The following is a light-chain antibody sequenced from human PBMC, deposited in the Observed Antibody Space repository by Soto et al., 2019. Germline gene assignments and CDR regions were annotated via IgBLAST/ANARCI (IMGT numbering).Light chain of an antibody. Sequence: EIVLTQAPGTLSLSPGERATLSCRASQSVSSIYLAWYQQKPGQAPGLLIYGASNRATGIPDRFSVSASGTDFTLTISRLEPEDFAVYYCKHYGTSALFGPGTKVDIK. CDR2: GAS. CDR3: KHYGTSAL. CDR1: QSVSSIY. J-gene: IGKJ3*01. V-gene: IGKV3-20*01.